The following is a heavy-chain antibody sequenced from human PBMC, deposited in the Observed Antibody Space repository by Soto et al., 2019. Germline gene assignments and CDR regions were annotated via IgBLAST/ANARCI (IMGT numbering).Heavy chain of an antibody. V-gene: IGHV1-69*13. J-gene: IGHJ5*02. D-gene: IGHD2-15*01. Sequence: GXSVQVSCKASVGKFTNYGISCVRQAPGQGLEWMGGIIPLFCTTNYAQKCRGRVTVTAAESTSTVYMELHSLTSEDTALYFCARARGTSCYRWFAQWGQGNLVTVSS. CDR2: IIPLFCTT. CDR3: ARARGTSCYRWFAQ. CDR1: VGKFTNYG.